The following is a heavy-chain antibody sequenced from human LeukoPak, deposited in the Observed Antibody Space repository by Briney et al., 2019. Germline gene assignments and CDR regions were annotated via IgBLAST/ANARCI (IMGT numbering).Heavy chain of an antibody. D-gene: IGHD3-9*01. CDR2: IIPILDVT. CDR1: GGTFTNYA. J-gene: IGHJ4*02. CDR3: AGGGGVDILTGFQY. V-gene: IGHV1-69*04. Sequence: GASVKVSCKASGGTFTNYAINWVRQAPGQGLEWMGRIIPILDVTNYAQKFQGRVTITADPSTSTAYMELSSLRSEDTAVYYCAGGGGVDILTGFQYWGQGTLVTVAS.